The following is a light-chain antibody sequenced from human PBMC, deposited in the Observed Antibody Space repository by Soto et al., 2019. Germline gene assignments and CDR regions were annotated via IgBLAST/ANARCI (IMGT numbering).Light chain of an antibody. J-gene: IGKJ1*01. CDR2: DAS. Sequence: DIQMTQSPSTLPASVGDRVTITCRASQSIGNYLAWYQQKPGKAPKLLIYDASSLQSGVPSRFSGSRSGPDFTLTISSLQPEDFATYYCQQSYSSPPTFGQGTKVDIK. CDR3: QQSYSSPPT. CDR1: QSIGNY. V-gene: IGKV1-39*01.